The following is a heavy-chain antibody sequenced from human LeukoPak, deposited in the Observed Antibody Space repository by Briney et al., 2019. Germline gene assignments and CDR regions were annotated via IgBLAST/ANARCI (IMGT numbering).Heavy chain of an antibody. V-gene: IGHV3-30*03. J-gene: IGHJ6*02. CDR1: GFTFSSFG. D-gene: IGHD3-3*01. Sequence: GGSLRLSCAASGFTFSSFGMHWVRQAPGKGLEWVAVISYDGSNQFYVDSVRGRFTISRDNAKNTLYLQMNSLRADDTAVYYCARDKGGDYVFSYYYALDVWGQGTTVTVS. CDR2: ISYDGSNQ. CDR3: ARDKGGDYVFSYYYALDV.